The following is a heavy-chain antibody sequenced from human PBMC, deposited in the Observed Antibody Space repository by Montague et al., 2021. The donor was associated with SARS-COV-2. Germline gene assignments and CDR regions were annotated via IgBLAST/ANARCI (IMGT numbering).Heavy chain of an antibody. CDR2: IENTGNT. CDR3: ATQEDPSGWIPGPFDF. D-gene: IGHD6-19*01. Sequence: SETLSLTCAVHGGSLNGFYWTWIRQPPGKGLEWIGEIENTGNTHIDPSLKSRVTISVDTSKNQFSLRLTSVTAADAGLYYCATQEDPSGWIPGPFDFWGQGTLLSVSS. J-gene: IGHJ4*02. CDR1: GGSLNGFY. V-gene: IGHV4-34*01.